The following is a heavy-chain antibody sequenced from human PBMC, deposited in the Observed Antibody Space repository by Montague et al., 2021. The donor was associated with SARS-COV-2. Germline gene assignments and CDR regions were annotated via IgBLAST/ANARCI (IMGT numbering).Heavy chain of an antibody. CDR1: GGSIGSHY. CDR3: ARDSPNSSGYHVYFDL. Sequence: SETLSLTCTVSGGSIGSHYWSWIQQPPGKGLEWIGYVYYSGSTNYNPSLKSRVTISADTSRSRFSLKLRSVTSADTAVYYCARDSPNSSGYHVYFDLWGRGTLVTVSS. D-gene: IGHD3-22*01. V-gene: IGHV4-59*11. J-gene: IGHJ2*01. CDR2: VYYSGST.